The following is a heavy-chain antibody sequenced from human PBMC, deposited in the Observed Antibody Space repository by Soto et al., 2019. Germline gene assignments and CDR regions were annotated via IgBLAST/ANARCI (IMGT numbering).Heavy chain of an antibody. CDR3: ARADMIVLDQTYFGLDV. Sequence: QVQLVQSGAEVKKPGSSVKVSCKASGGTFSSYSISWVRQAPGQGLEWMGRIIPVLGIANYAQKLQGRVTIIADKSTSTADMELSSLRTEDTAMYYCARADMIVLDQTYFGLDVWGQGTTVTVSS. V-gene: IGHV1-69*02. D-gene: IGHD2-2*02. J-gene: IGHJ6*02. CDR1: GGTFSSYS. CDR2: IIPVLGIA.